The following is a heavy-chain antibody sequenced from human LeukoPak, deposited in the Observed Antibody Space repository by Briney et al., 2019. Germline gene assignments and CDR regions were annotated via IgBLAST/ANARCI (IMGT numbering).Heavy chain of an antibody. CDR3: ARRDKRYYYFDY. D-gene: IGHD1-1*01. V-gene: IGHV5-51*01. CDR2: IYPGDSDT. J-gene: IGHJ4*02. Sequence: GESLKISCQGSVYNFNSYWIAWVRQMPRKGLEWMGIIYPGDSDTRYSPSFQGQVTISVDKPISTAYLQWSSLKASDTAMYYCARRDKRYYYFDYWGQGTLVTVSS. CDR1: VYNFNSYW.